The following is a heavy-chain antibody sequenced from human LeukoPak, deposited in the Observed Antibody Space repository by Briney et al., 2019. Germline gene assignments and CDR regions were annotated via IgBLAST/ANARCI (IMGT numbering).Heavy chain of an antibody. CDR2: ISYDGSNK. V-gene: IGHV3-30*04. J-gene: IGHJ5*02. CDR1: GFTFSSYA. D-gene: IGHD2-2*01. Sequence: PGGSLRLSCAASGFTFSSYAMHWVRQAPGKGLEWVAVISYDGSNKYYADSVKGRFTISRDNSKNTLYLQMNSLRAEDTAVYYCARWNIVVVPAAGSPLPYNWFDPWGQGTLVTVSS. CDR3: ARWNIVVVPAAGSPLPYNWFDP.